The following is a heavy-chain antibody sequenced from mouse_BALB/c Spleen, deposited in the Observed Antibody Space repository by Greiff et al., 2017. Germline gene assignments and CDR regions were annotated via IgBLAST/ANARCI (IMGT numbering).Heavy chain of an antibody. Sequence: VQLQQSGPELVKPGASVKISCKASGYSFTGYSMNWVKQSHGKSLEWIGRINPYNGDTYYNQKFKGKATLTVDKSSSTAYMELLSLTSEDSAVYDYGRSRGNSWFAYWGQGTLVTVSA. CDR2: INPYNGDT. V-gene: IGHV1-37*01. CDR3: GRSRGNSWFAY. J-gene: IGHJ3*01. CDR1: GYSFTGYS. D-gene: IGHD2-1*01.